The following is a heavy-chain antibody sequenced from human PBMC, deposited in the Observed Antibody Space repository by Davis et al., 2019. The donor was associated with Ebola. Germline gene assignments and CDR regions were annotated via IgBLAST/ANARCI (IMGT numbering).Heavy chain of an antibody. J-gene: IGHJ6*02. V-gene: IGHV1-46*01. Sequence: ASVKVSCKASGYSFTAYYIYWVRQAPGQGLELMGMIDPNGGSTTYSQRFRGRITMTRDTSTSTVYMELSGLRSEDTAVYFCARDQGGSSNWYYYYGMDVWGQGTTVIVSS. CDR3: ARDQGGSSNWYYYYGMDV. CDR2: IDPNGGST. D-gene: IGHD1-26*01. CDR1: GYSFTAYY.